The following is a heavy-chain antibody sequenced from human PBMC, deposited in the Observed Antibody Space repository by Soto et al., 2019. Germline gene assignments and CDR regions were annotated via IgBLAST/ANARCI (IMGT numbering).Heavy chain of an antibody. D-gene: IGHD5-18*01. Sequence: ASVKVSCKASGGTFSSYAISWVRQAPGQGLEWMGGIIPIFGTANYAQKFQGRVTITADESTSTAYVELSSLRSEDTAVYYCARDSAGYTYGYTVFDYWGQGTLVTVSS. CDR2: IIPIFGTA. CDR3: ARDSAGYTYGYTVFDY. J-gene: IGHJ4*02. V-gene: IGHV1-69*13. CDR1: GGTFSSYA.